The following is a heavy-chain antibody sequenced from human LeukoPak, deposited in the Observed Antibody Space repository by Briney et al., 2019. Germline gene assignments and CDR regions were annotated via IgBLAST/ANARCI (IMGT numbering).Heavy chain of an antibody. Sequence: GGSLRLSCAASGFSFSSYSFNWVRQAPGKGLEWVSYVNTVSSYIYYADSVKGRFTISRDNAKNSVYLQMDSLRAEDTAVYYCARLRRNSDSSGYFYYYDYWGQGALVTVSS. D-gene: IGHD3-22*01. J-gene: IGHJ4*02. CDR3: ARLRRNSDSSGYFYYYDY. CDR2: VNTVSSYI. V-gene: IGHV3-21*01. CDR1: GFSFSSYS.